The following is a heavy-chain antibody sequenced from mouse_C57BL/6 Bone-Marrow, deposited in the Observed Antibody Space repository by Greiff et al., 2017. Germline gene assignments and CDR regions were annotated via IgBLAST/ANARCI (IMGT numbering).Heavy chain of an antibody. V-gene: IGHV1-39*01. CDR2: INPNYGTT. J-gene: IGHJ4*01. CDR3: AGWGTTVVAPYYAMDY. D-gene: IGHD1-1*01. Sequence: VQLQQSGPELVKPGASVKISCKASGYSFTDYNMNWVKQSTGKSLEWIGVINPNYGTTSYNQKFKGKATLTVAQSSTTAYMQLNSLTTEDSAVYDCAGWGTTVVAPYYAMDYWGQGTSVTVSS. CDR1: GYSFTDYN.